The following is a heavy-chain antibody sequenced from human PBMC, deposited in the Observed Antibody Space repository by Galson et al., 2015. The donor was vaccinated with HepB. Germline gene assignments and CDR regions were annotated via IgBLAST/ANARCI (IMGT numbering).Heavy chain of an antibody. V-gene: IGHV3-23*01. Sequence: SLRLSCEASGFTFSNYAISWVRQAPGKGLEWVAAISDSGGDTYSADSVKGRFTISRDNSKKTMYLQLNSLRSKDTAVYYCAKGSAAGRPFYFDYWGQGTLVTVSS. J-gene: IGHJ4*02. CDR3: AKGSAAGRPFYFDY. CDR1: GFTFSNYA. D-gene: IGHD6-13*01. CDR2: ISDSGGDT.